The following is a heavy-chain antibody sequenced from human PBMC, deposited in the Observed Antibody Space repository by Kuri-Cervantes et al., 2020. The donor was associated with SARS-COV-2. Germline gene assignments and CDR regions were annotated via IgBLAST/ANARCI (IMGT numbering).Heavy chain of an antibody. CDR1: GFTFSSYA. V-gene: IGHV3-21*01. D-gene: IGHD3-10*01. J-gene: IGHJ4*02. Sequence: LSLTCAASGFTFSSYAMSWVRQAPGKGLEWVSSISSSRNYIYYADSVRGRFTISRDNSKNTLYLQMNSLRAADTAVYYCARRGLKARQYFDSWGQGTLVTVSS. CDR2: ISSSRNYI. CDR3: ARRGLKARQYFDS.